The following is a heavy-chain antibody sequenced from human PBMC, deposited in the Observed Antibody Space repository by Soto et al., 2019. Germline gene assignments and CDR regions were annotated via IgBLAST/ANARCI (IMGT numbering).Heavy chain of an antibody. CDR2: IWYDGSNK. CDR1: GFTFSSYG. V-gene: IGHV3-33*01. Sequence: GGSLRLSCAASGFTFSSYGMHWVRQAPGKGLEWVAVIWYDGSNKYYADSVKGRFTISRDNSKNTLYLQMNSLRAEDTAVYYCARDSGNWNLLNPMDVWGKGTTVTVSS. D-gene: IGHD1-1*01. CDR3: ARDSGNWNLLNPMDV. J-gene: IGHJ6*04.